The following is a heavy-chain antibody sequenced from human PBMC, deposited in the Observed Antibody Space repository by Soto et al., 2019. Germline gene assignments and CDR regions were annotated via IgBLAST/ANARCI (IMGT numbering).Heavy chain of an antibody. CDR1: GGSISSSSYY. J-gene: IGHJ3*02. V-gene: IGHV4-39*01. CDR3: ARLLSTPNAFDI. CDR2: IYYSGST. Sequence: SETLSLTCTVSGGSISSSSYYWGWIRQPPGKGLEWIGSIYYSGSTYYNPSLKSRVTISVDTSKNQFSLKLSSVTAADTAVYYCARLLSTPNAFDIWGQGTMVTVSS.